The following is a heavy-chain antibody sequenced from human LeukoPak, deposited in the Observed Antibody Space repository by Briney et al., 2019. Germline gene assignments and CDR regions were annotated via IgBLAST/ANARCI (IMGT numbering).Heavy chain of an antibody. J-gene: IGHJ5*02. V-gene: IGHV4-39*01. D-gene: IGHD2-15*01. CDR1: GGSISSSSYY. CDR3: ARGGYCSGGSCYQLRARKYNWFDP. Sequence: KPSETLSLTCTVSGGSISSSSYYWGWIRQPPGKGLEWIGSIYYSGSTYYNPSLKSRVTISVDTSKNQFSLKLSPVTAADTAVYYCARGGYCSGGSCYQLRARKYNWFDPWGQGTLVTVSS. CDR2: IYYSGST.